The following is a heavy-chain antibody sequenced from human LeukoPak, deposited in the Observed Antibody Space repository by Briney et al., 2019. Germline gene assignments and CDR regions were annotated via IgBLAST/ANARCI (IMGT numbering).Heavy chain of an antibody. J-gene: IGHJ4*02. CDR2: IYYSGST. V-gene: IGHV4-59*01. CDR1: GGSISSYY. D-gene: IGHD2-2*01. CDR3: ARAGCSGTSCRLGY. Sequence: SETLSLTCTVSGGSISSYYWSWIRQPPGKGLEWIGYIYYSGSTNYNPSLKSRVTIPVDTSKNQFSLKLSSVTAADTAVYYCARAGCSGTSCRLGYWGQGTLVTVSS.